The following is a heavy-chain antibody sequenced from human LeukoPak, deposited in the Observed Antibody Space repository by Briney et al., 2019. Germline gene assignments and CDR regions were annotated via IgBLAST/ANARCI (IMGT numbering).Heavy chain of an antibody. Sequence: ASVKVSCKASGYTFTGYYMHWVRQAPGQGLGWMGWINPNSGGTNYAQKFQGRVTMTRDTSISTAYMELSRLRSDDTAVYYCARVQVGYCSGGSCYLGAFDIWGQGTMVTVSS. CDR3: ARVQVGYCSGGSCYLGAFDI. CDR1: GYTFTGYY. D-gene: IGHD2-15*01. V-gene: IGHV1-2*02. J-gene: IGHJ3*02. CDR2: INPNSGGT.